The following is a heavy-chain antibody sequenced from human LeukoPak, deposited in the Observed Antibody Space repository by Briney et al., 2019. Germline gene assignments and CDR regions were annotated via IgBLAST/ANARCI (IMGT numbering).Heavy chain of an antibody. Sequence: VRTLTLSCPASGFMVSSIDMGWVRQAPGKGLEWVSVIYSGGSTYYADSVKGRFTISRDNSKNTLYLQMNSLRVEDTAVYYCARDLGSGSNYRRFYGMDVWGQGTTVTVS. V-gene: IGHV3-53*01. CDR1: GFMVSSID. J-gene: IGHJ6*02. CDR2: IYSGGST. D-gene: IGHD3-10*01. CDR3: ARDLGSGSNYRRFYGMDV.